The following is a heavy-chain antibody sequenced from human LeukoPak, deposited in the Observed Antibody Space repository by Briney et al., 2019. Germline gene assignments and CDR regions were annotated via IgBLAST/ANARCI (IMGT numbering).Heavy chain of an antibody. CDR1: GFTFSSYA. Sequence: GGSLRLSCAASGFTFSSYAMHWVRQPPGKGLVWVSRIKNDGSTTTYADSVKGRFTISRDNAKNFLYLQMNSLRAEDTAVYYCARTYYDILTGYNPYFDYWGQGILVTVSS. CDR3: ARTYYDILTGYNPYFDY. D-gene: IGHD3-9*01. J-gene: IGHJ4*02. V-gene: IGHV3-74*01. CDR2: IKNDGSTT.